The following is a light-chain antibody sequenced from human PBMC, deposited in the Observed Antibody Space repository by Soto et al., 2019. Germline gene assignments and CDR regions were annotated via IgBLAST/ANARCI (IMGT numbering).Light chain of an antibody. J-gene: IGKJ1*01. CDR2: GAS. CDR1: QSVSSNF. CDR3: QQYGSSPRT. V-gene: IGKV3-20*01. Sequence: EIVLTQSPGTLSLSPGERATLSCRASQSVSSNFLAWYQQKPGQAPRLLIYGASNRATGIPDGFSGSGSGTEFTLTISRLEPEDFAVFYCQQYGSSPRTFGQGTKVEIK.